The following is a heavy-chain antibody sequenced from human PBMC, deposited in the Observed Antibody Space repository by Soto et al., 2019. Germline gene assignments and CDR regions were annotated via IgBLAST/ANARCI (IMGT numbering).Heavy chain of an antibody. CDR3: ASDASYYYYYMDV. J-gene: IGHJ6*03. V-gene: IGHV3-66*01. CDR1: GFTVSSNY. CDR2: IYSGGST. Sequence: EVQLVESGGGLVQPGGSLRLSCAASGFTVSSNYMSWVRQAPGKGLEWVSVIYSGGSTYYADSVKGRFTISRDNSKNTLYLQMNSLRAEDTAVYYCASDASYYYYYMDVWGKGTTVTVSS.